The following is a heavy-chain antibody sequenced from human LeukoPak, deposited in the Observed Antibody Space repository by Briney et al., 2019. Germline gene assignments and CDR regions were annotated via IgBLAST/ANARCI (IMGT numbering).Heavy chain of an antibody. CDR1: GFTFSSYS. J-gene: IGHJ4*02. V-gene: IGHV3-21*01. Sequence: PGGSLRLSCAASGFTFSSYSMNWVRQAPGKGLEWVSSISSSSNYIYYADSVKGRFTISRDNARNSLYLQMNSLRAEDTAVYYCAREGTSDKFWSAYYFDFWGQGSLVTVSS. CDR2: ISSSSNYI. D-gene: IGHD3-3*01. CDR3: AREGTSDKFWSAYYFDF.